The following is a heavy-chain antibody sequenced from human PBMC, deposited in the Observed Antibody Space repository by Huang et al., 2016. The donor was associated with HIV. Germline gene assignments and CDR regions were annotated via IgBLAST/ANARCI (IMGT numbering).Heavy chain of an antibody. D-gene: IGHD3-10*02. J-gene: IGHJ6*02. Sequence: EVQLVESGGGLVKPGGSLRLSCVASGFTLSSYRMNWVRQAPGKGLEWVACISSSDYYIYYADSLKGRFNSSRDNAKNSLYLHMSSLRAEDTAVYYCVREGYVFRDYGMDVWGQGTTVTVSS. CDR3: VREGYVFRDYGMDV. CDR2: ISSSDYYI. V-gene: IGHV3-21*06. CDR1: GFTLSSYR.